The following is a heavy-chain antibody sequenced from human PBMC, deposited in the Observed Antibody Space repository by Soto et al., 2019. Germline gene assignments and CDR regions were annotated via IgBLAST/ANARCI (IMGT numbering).Heavy chain of an antibody. CDR3: ARGTYFDY. CDR2: ISANNDHT. V-gene: IGHV1-18*01. J-gene: IGHJ4*02. CDR1: GYTLTTYG. Sequence: QVQLVPSGAEVKKPGASVKVSCKASGYTLTTYGTTWVRQAPGQGQEWMGWISANNDHTNYPQKLQGRVTMTTDTSTSTAYMELRSLTTEDTAVYYCARGTYFDYWGQGTLVTVSS.